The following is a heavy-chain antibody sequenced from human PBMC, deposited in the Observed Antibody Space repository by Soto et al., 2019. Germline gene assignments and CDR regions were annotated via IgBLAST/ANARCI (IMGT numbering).Heavy chain of an antibody. V-gene: IGHV1-3*01. CDR1: GYTFTSYA. CDR3: ARDLGGWPDY. J-gene: IGHJ4*02. CDR2: INAGNGNT. Sequence: QVQLVQSGAEVKKPGASVKVSCKASGYTFTSYAIHWVRKAPGQTLEWMGWINAGNGNTKYSQKFQDRVTITRDTSASIAYMKLSSLRSEDTAVYYCARDLGGWPDYWGQGTLVTVSS. D-gene: IGHD6-19*01.